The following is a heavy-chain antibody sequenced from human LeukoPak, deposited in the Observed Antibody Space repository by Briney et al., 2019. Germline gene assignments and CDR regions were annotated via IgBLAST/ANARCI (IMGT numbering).Heavy chain of an antibody. CDR1: GYTFTSYA. CDR3: ASPIVGAQSTYDAFDI. CDR2: INTNTGNP. D-gene: IGHD1-26*01. Sequence: ASVKVSCKASGYTFTSYAMNWVRQAPGQGLEWMGWINTNTGNPTYAQGFTGRFVFSLDTSVSTAYLQISSLKAEDTAVYYCASPIVGAQSTYDAFDIWGQGTMVTVSS. V-gene: IGHV7-4-1*02. J-gene: IGHJ3*02.